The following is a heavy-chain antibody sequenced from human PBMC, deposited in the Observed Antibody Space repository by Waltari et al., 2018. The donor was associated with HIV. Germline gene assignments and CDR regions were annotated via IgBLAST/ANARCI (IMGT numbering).Heavy chain of an antibody. CDR1: GGSIRNYY. CDR2: IYYDESEST. D-gene: IGHD2-21*01. Sequence: VQLQESGPGLVKPSETLSLTCSISGGSIRNYYWNWIRQPPGKGLQWIGYIYYDESESTNYNPAVQSRVTISIDTSRNQLSLNVNSVTDADTAVYYCAREVPVDWAFDIWGQGTVVTVSS. J-gene: IGHJ3*02. V-gene: IGHV4-59*01. CDR3: AREVPVDWAFDI.